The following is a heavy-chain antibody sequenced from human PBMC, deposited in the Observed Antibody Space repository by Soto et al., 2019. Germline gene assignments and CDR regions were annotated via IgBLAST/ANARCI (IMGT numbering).Heavy chain of an antibody. D-gene: IGHD4-17*01. CDR2: MNTNRGNT. Sequence: QGQLVQSGAEVKKPGASVKVSCKASGYTFTSYDINWVRQATGQGLEWMGWMNTNRGNTGYAQKSPGRVTMTRNTSIITAYMALSTLRSEDTAVYYCERTIYGDNVDYWGKGTLVTVSS. CDR3: ERTIYGDNVDY. V-gene: IGHV1-8*01. CDR1: GYTFTSYD. J-gene: IGHJ4*02.